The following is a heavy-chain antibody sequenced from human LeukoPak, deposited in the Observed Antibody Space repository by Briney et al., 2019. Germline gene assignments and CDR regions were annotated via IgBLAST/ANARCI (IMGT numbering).Heavy chain of an antibody. J-gene: IGHJ6*02. V-gene: IGHV3-7*01. CDR3: ARDQLVGASPHYYHFGMDV. Sequence: PGGSLRLSCAASGFTFSSYWMSWVRQAPGKGLEWVANIKQDGSEKYYVDSVKGRFTISRDNAKNSLYLQMDSLRAEDTAVYYCARDQLVGASPHYYHFGMDVGGQGTTVTVSS. D-gene: IGHD1-26*01. CDR2: IKQDGSEK. CDR1: GFTFSSYW.